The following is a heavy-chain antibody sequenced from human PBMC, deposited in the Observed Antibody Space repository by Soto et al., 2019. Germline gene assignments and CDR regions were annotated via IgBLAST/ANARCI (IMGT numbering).Heavy chain of an antibody. V-gene: IGHV1-69*01. CDR3: ARCPFQQLVRGGWFDP. CDR1: GGTFSSYA. CDR2: IIPIFGTA. Sequence: QVQLVQSGAEVKKPGSSVKVSCKASGGTFSSYAISWVRQAPGQGLEWMGGIIPIFGTANYAQKFQGRVTITADESTSTAYMDLSSLRSEDTAVYYCARCPFQQLVRGGWFDPWGQGTLVTVSS. J-gene: IGHJ5*02. D-gene: IGHD6-13*01.